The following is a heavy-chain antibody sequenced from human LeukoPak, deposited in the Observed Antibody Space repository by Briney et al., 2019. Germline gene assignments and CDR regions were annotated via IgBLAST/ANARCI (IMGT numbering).Heavy chain of an antibody. D-gene: IGHD6-13*01. CDR3: ARDQVGSSWLDY. J-gene: IGHJ4*02. CDR2: ICYSGNT. CDR1: GGSVSSSTYC. Sequence: SETLSLTCTVSGGSVSSSTYCWSWIQQPPGKGLEWVGYICYSGNTNSGNTNYNPSLKSRVTISVDTSKNQFSLKLRSVTAADTAVYYCARDQVGSSWLDYWGQGTLVTVSS. V-gene: IGHV4-61*01.